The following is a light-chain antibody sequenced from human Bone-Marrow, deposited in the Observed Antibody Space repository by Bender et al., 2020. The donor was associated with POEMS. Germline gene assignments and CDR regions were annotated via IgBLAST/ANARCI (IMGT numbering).Light chain of an antibody. CDR2: DVS. CDR3: CSYAGDTFWV. CDR1: SSDVENYNV. Sequence: QSALTQPASVSGSPGQSITISCTGTSSDVENYNVVSWYQQHPGKAPRLMIYDVSDRPSGVSHRFSGSKSGNTASLSISGLQADDEADYHCCSYAGDTFWVFGGGTKLTVL. V-gene: IGLV2-23*02. J-gene: IGLJ3*02.